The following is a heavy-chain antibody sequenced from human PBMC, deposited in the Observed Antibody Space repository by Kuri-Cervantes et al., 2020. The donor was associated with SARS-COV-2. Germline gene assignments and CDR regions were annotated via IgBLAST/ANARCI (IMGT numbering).Heavy chain of an antibody. CDR2: ISGYNGNT. V-gene: IGHV1-18*04. Sequence: ASVKVSCKASGYNFTTYGISWVRQAPGQGLEWMGWISGYNGNTYYVQKFQGRVTMTIDTSTTTAYMELRSLRSDDTAVYYCARDGYSYGVYYYYYLDVWGKGTTVTVSS. J-gene: IGHJ6*03. CDR1: GYNFTTYG. D-gene: IGHD5-18*01. CDR3: ARDGYSYGVYYYYYLDV.